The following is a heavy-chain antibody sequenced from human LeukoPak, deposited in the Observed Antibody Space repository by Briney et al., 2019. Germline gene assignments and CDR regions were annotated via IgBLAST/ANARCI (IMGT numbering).Heavy chain of an antibody. CDR3: AGVARHSSSGWYRLFDY. V-gene: IGHV1-2*02. J-gene: IGHJ4*02. Sequence: ASVKVSCKASGYTFTGHYMHWVRQAPGQGLEWMGWINPNSGGTNYAQKFQGRVTMTRDTSISTAYMELSRLRSDDTAVYYCAGVARHSSSGWYRLFDYWGQGTLVTVSS. D-gene: IGHD6-19*01. CDR1: GYTFTGHY. CDR2: INPNSGGT.